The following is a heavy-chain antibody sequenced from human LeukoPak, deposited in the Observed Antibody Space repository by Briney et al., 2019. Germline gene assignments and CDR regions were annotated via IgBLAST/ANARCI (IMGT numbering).Heavy chain of an antibody. CDR2: IYSGGST. J-gene: IGHJ6*02. CDR3: ARDKSNYYYYGMDV. V-gene: IGHV3-66*01. Sequence: GGPLRLSCAASGFTVSSNYMSWVRQAPGKGLEWVSVIYSGGSTYYADSVKGRFTISRDNSKNTLYLQMNSLRAEDTAVYYCARDKSNYYYYGMDVWGQGTTVTVSS. CDR1: GFTVSSNY.